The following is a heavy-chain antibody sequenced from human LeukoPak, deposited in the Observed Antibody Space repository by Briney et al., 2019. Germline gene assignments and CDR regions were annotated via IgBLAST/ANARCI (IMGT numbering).Heavy chain of an antibody. CDR2: IYYSGTT. J-gene: IGHJ6*03. CDR3: ARGDYYYMDV. CDR1: GGSVINYY. Sequence: SETLSLTCTLSGGSVINYYWSWIRQPPGKGLEWIGYIYYSGTTNYNHSLKSRVTISVDTSKKQFSLKLSSVTAADTAVYYCARGDYYYMDVWGKGTTVSVSS. V-gene: IGHV4-59*02.